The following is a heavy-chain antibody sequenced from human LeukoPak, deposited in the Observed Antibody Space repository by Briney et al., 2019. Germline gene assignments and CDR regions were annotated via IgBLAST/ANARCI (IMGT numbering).Heavy chain of an antibody. D-gene: IGHD3-10*01. Sequence: SETLSLTCAVSGGSISSGGYSWSWIRQPPGKGLEWIGYIHYSDTYYNPSLKSRVTISVDTSKNQFSLKLSSVTAADTAVYYCASFTMVRGTLYYFDYWGQGTLVTVSS. CDR2: IHYSDT. V-gene: IGHV4-30-2*03. CDR3: ASFTMVRGTLYYFDY. J-gene: IGHJ4*02. CDR1: GGSISSGGYS.